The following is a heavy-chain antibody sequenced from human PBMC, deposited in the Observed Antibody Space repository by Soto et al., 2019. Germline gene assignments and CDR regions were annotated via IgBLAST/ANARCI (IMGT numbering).Heavy chain of an antibody. J-gene: IGHJ6*02. D-gene: IGHD4-17*01. CDR3: ANSFPVTKFPNYYYSAMDV. CDR1: GFTFSNYA. V-gene: IGHV3-23*01. Sequence: GGSLRLSCTASGFTFSNYAMSWVRQAPGKGLDWVSVISGSGGSTYYADSVKGRFTISRDNSKNTLYLQMNSLRAEDTAVYNCANSFPVTKFPNYYYSAMDVWGQGTTVTVSS. CDR2: ISGSGGST.